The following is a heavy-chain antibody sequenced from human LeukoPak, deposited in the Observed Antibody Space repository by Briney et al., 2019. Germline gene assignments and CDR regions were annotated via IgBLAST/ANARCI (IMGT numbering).Heavy chain of an antibody. CDR3: AGGPYSGSYYVDY. J-gene: IGHJ4*02. Sequence: SETLSLTCTVSGGSISSYYWSWIRQPPGRGLEWIGHIYYSGSTNYNPSLKSRVTISVDTSKNQFSLKLSSVTAADTAVYYCAGGPYSGSYYVDYWGQGTLVTVSS. CDR2: IYYSGST. V-gene: IGHV4-59*01. D-gene: IGHD1-26*01. CDR1: GGSISSYY.